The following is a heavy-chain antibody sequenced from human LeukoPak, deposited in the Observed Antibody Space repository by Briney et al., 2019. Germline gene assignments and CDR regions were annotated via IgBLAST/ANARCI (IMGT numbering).Heavy chain of an antibody. CDR2: IIPLLGIT. V-gene: IGHV1-69*04. CDR3: ARARSRITFGGIRHAFDI. Sequence: ASVKVSCKASGDTSGSYAMNWVRQAPGQGLEWVARIIPLLGITNHAQKLQGRVTVTADTSTNTVYMELSSLGPDDTAVYYCARARSRITFGGIRHAFDIWGQGTLVTVSS. J-gene: IGHJ3*02. D-gene: IGHD3-16*01. CDR1: GDTSGSYA.